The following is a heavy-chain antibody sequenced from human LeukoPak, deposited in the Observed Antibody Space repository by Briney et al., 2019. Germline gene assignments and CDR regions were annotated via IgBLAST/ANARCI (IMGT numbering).Heavy chain of an antibody. Sequence: GSLQLSCSASGFTFRSYWMHWVRQAPGKGLVWVSRINSGGSSTSYADSVKGRFTISRDNAKNTLYLQMNSLRAEDTAVYYCARDPTFQNSGWLYYYYYYGMDVWGQGTTVTVSS. D-gene: IGHD6-19*01. V-gene: IGHV3-74*01. J-gene: IGHJ6*02. CDR1: GFTFRSYW. CDR2: INSGGSST. CDR3: ARDPTFQNSGWLYYYYYYGMDV.